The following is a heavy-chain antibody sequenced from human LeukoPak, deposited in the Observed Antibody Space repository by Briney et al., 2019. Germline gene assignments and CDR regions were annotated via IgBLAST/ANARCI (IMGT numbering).Heavy chain of an antibody. CDR1: GFTVSSNY. CDR3: ARDPHDHGLDY. J-gene: IGHJ4*02. Sequence: GGSLRLSCAASGFTVSSNYMSWVRQAPGKGLEWVSVIYSGGSTYYADSVKGRFTISRDNSKNTLYLQMNSLRAEDTAVYYCARDPHDHGLDYWGQGTLVTVSS. V-gene: IGHV3-53*01. CDR2: IYSGGST. D-gene: IGHD1-14*01.